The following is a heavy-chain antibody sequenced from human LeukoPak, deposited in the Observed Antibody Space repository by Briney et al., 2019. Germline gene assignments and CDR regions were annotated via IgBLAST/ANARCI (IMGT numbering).Heavy chain of an antibody. CDR3: AHKGRGSGSYTM. V-gene: IGHV2-5*01. Sequence: SGPTLVKPTQTLTLTCTFSGFSLSTTGVGAAWIRQPPGKALEWLAVHYWNNDKSYSPSLKNRLTITKDTSKNQVVLILTNMDPVDTATYYCAHKGRGSGSYTMWGQGTLVTVSS. CDR2: HYWNNDK. CDR1: GFSLSTTGVG. D-gene: IGHD3-10*01. J-gene: IGHJ4*02.